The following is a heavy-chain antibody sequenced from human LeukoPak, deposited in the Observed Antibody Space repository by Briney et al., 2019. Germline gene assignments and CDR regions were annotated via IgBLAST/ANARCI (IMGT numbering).Heavy chain of an antibody. CDR3: AVRRDGYNTGRDY. CDR1: GGTFSSYA. J-gene: IGHJ4*02. D-gene: IGHD5-24*01. CDR2: IIPILGIA. V-gene: IGHV1-69*04. Sequence: SVTVSCKASGGTFSSYAISWVRQAPGQGLEWMGRIIPILGIANYAQKFQGRVTITADKTTSTAYMELSSLRSEDTAVYYCAVRRDGYNTGRDYWGQGTLVTVSS.